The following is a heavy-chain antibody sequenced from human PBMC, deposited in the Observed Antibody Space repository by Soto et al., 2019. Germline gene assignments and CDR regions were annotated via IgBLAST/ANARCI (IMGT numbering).Heavy chain of an antibody. CDR1: GGSIISMYH. Sequence: PSETLSLTCAVSGGSIISMYHWAWIRQPPGKGLEWIGHIFYSGTTYYNPSLKSRLTISVDTSKDHFSLRLTSVTAADTAVYYCARDLWVEPELYYYGMDVWGQGTTVTVSS. V-gene: IGHV4-30-4*08. D-gene: IGHD1-1*01. J-gene: IGHJ6*02. CDR3: ARDLWVEPELYYYGMDV. CDR2: IFYSGTT.